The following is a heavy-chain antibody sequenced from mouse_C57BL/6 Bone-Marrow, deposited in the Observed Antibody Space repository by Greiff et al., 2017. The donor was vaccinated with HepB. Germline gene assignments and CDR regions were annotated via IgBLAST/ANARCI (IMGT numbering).Heavy chain of an antibody. D-gene: IGHD1-1*01. Sequence: QVQLQQPGAELVKPGASVKLSCKASGYTFTSYGMHWVKQRPGRGLEWMGRIDPNSGGTKYNEKFKSKATLTVDKPSSTAYMQLSSLTSEDSAVYYCAIRRNFYYFDYWGQGTTLTVSS. CDR2: IDPNSGGT. J-gene: IGHJ2*01. V-gene: IGHV1-72*01. CDR3: AIRRNFYYFDY. CDR1: GYTFTSYG.